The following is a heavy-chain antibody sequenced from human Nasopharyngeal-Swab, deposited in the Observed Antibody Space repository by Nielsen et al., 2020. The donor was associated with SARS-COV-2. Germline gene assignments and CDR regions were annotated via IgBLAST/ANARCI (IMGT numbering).Heavy chain of an antibody. CDR1: GFTFSSYS. Sequence: GESLKISCEASGFTFSSYSMHWVRQAPGKGLEYVSAISGDGGGRYYGDSVKGRFTVSRDNSKNTLYLQMGSLRAEDMAVYYCAKTEKPAGAHYMDVWGAGTTVTVSS. D-gene: IGHD3-10*01. V-gene: IGHV3-64*02. J-gene: IGHJ6*03. CDR2: ISGDGGGR. CDR3: AKTEKPAGAHYMDV.